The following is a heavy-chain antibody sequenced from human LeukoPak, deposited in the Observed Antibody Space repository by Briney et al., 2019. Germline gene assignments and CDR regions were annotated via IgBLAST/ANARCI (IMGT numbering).Heavy chain of an antibody. CDR1: GDSVSRNSSA. D-gene: IGHD5-12*01. Sequence: SQTLSLTCALSGDSVSRNSSAWDWIRQSPSRGLEWLGRTYYTSKWFNDYAVSLRSRITVNPDTSKNQFSLQLSSVTPEDTAVYYCARGRRKAIDYWGQGTLVTVSS. CDR3: ARGRRKAIDY. J-gene: IGHJ4*02. CDR2: TYYTSKWFN. V-gene: IGHV6-1*01.